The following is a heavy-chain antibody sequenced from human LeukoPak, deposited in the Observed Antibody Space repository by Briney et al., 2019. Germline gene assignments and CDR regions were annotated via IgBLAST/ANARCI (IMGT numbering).Heavy chain of an antibody. D-gene: IGHD3-22*01. J-gene: IGHJ4*02. CDR1: GGSISSGGYS. CDR2: IYHSGST. Sequence: SETLSLTCAVSGGSISSGGYSWSWIRQPPGTGLEWIGYIYHSGSTYYNPSLKSRVTISVDRSRNQFSLKLSSVTAADTAVYYCARGDYYDSRGYYFDYWGQGTLVTVSS. CDR3: ARGDYYDSRGYYFDY. V-gene: IGHV4-30-2*01.